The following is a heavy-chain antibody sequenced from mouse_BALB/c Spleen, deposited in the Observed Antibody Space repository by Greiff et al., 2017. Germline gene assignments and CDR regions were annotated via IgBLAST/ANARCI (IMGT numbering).Heavy chain of an antibody. CDR2: IYPYNGGT. J-gene: IGHJ3*01. Sequence: EVQLQQSGPELVKPGASVKISCKASGYTFTDYNMHWVKQSHGKSLEWIGYIYPYNGGTGYNQKFKSKATLTVDNSSSTAYMELRSLTSEDSAVYYCARSAIYYDYDWFAYWGQGTLVTVSA. V-gene: IGHV1S29*02. CDR3: ARSAIYYDYDWFAY. D-gene: IGHD2-4*01. CDR1: GYTFTDYN.